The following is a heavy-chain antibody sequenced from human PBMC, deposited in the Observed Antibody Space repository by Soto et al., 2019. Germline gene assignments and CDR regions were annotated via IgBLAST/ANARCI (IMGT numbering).Heavy chain of an antibody. CDR3: ARGPARPTLNWFDP. Sequence: QVPLVQSGAEVKKPGAAVKVSCKASGYTFTSYDINWVRQATGQGLEWMGWMNPNSGNTEYAQKCQGSVTMTSNTSITTAYMELSSLRSEDTAVYYCARGPARPTLNWFDPWGQGTLVTVSS. V-gene: IGHV1-8*01. J-gene: IGHJ5*02. CDR1: GYTFTSYD. CDR2: MNPNSGNT. D-gene: IGHD6-6*01.